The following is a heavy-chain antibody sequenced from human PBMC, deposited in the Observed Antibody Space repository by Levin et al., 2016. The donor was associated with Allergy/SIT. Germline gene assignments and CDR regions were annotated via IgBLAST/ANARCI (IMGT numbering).Heavy chain of an antibody. CDR1: GFTFSSYA. V-gene: IGHV3-23*01. D-gene: IGHD6-6*01. CDR3: AKDRLVFQDIGWFDP. CDR2: ISGSGGST. J-gene: IGHJ5*02. Sequence: GGSLRLSCAASGFTFSSYAMSWVRQAPGKGLEWVSAISGSGGSTYYADSVKGRFTISRDNSKNTLYLQMNSLRAEDTAVYYCAKDRLVFQDIGWFDPWGQGTLVTVSS.